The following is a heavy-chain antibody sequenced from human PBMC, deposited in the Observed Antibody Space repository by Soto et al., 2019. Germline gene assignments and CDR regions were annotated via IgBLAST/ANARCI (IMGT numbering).Heavy chain of an antibody. CDR1: GFTFSSYA. CDR2: ISGSGGST. D-gene: IGHD2-2*02. CDR3: AKEGIVVVPAAIFYFDY. J-gene: IGHJ4*02. V-gene: IGHV3-23*01. Sequence: GGSLRLSCAASGFTFSSYAMSWVRQAPGKGLEWVSAISGSGGSTYYADSVKGRFTISRDNSKNTLYLQMNSLRAEDTAVYYCAKEGIVVVPAAIFYFDYWGQGTLVTVSS.